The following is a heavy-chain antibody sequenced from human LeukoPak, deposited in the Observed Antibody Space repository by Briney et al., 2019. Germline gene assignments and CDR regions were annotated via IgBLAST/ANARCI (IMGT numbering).Heavy chain of an antibody. J-gene: IGHJ4*02. CDR2: INPNSGGT. CDR3: ARDRFSGGSYYEALY. V-gene: IGHV1-2*02. Sequence: RWASVKVSCKASGYTFTGYYMHWVRQAPGQGLEWMGWINPNSGGTNYAQKFQGRVTMTRDTSISTAYMELSRLRSDDTAVYYCARDRFSGGSYYEALYWGQGNLVTVSS. D-gene: IGHD1-26*01. CDR1: GYTFTGYY.